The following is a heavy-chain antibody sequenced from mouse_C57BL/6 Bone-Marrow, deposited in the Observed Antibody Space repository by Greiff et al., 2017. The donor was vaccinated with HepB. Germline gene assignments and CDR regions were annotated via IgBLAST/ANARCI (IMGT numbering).Heavy chain of an antibody. J-gene: IGHJ2*01. V-gene: IGHV14-1*01. CDR1: GFNIKDYY. CDR2: IDPEDGDT. CDR3: TKPYYGSSYTFDY. Sequence: EVQRVESGAELVRPGASVKLSCTASGFNIKDYYMHWVKQRPEQGLEWIGRIDPEDGDTEYAPKFQGKATMTADTSSNTAYLQLSSLTSEDTAVYYCTKPYYGSSYTFDYWGQGTTLTVSS. D-gene: IGHD1-1*01.